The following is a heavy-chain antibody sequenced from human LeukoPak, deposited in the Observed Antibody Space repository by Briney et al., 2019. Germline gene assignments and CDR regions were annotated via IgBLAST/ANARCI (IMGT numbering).Heavy chain of an antibody. CDR2: INHSGST. Sequence: SETLSLTCAVYGGSLSVYYWSWIRQPPGKGLEWIGEINHSGSTNYNPSLKSRVTISVDTSKNLFSLKLSSVTAADKAVYYCASPRYSSSWYYFDYWGRGTLVTVSS. CDR3: ASPRYSSSWYYFDY. CDR1: GGSLSVYY. V-gene: IGHV4-34*01. D-gene: IGHD6-13*01. J-gene: IGHJ4*02.